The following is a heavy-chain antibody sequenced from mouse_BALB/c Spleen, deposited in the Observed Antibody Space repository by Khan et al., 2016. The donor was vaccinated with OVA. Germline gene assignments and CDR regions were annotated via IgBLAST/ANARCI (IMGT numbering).Heavy chain of an antibody. CDR2: ISYRGRT. CDR3: ARSVTNTTVVATDVDY. J-gene: IGHJ2*01. V-gene: IGHV3-2*02. CDR1: GYSITSDYA. D-gene: IGHD1-1*01. Sequence: EVKLLESGPGLVKPSQSLSLTCTVTGYSITSDYAWNWIRQFPGNKLEWMGYISYRGRTSYNPSLKRRISITRDTSKNQFFLQLNSVTTEDTATDYCARSVTNTTVVATDVDYWGQGTTLTVSS.